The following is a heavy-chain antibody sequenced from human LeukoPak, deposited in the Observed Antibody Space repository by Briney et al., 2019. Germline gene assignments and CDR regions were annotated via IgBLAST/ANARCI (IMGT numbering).Heavy chain of an antibody. V-gene: IGHV3-53*01. CDR2: IYSGGST. CDR1: GFPVSSNY. D-gene: IGHD1-26*01. J-gene: IGHJ4*02. Sequence: PGGSLSLSCAASGFPVSSNYMSWVRQAPGKGLEWVSVIYSGGSTYYADSVKGRFTISRDNSKNTLYLQMNSLRAEDTAVYYCARDMKLLGQFDYWGQGTLVTVSS. CDR3: ARDMKLLGQFDY.